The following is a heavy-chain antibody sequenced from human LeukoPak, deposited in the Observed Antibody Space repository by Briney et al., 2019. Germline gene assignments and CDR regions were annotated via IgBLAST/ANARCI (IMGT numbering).Heavy chain of an antibody. J-gene: IGHJ4*02. Sequence: PGGSLRLSCAASGFTFSSYAMSWVRQAPGKGLEWVSTISGSGVSTYYADSVKGRFTISRDNSKNTLYVERKSVRAVETAVYYCAKGGLGAWNYADSWGQGTLITVSS. CDR3: AKGGLGAWNYADS. CDR2: ISGSGVST. CDR1: GFTFSSYA. D-gene: IGHD1-7*01. V-gene: IGHV3-23*01.